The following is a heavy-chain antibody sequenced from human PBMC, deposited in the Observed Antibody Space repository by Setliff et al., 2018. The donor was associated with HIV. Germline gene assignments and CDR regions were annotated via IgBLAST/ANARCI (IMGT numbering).Heavy chain of an antibody. CDR3: AKNLYRSPWSPLDY. Sequence: LRLSCAASGFTFSSYGMHWVRQAPGKGLEWVAFIRYDDSYKFYADSVKGRFTISRDNSKNTLYLQMNSLRADDTAVYYCAKNLYRSPWSPLDYWGQGTLVTVS. V-gene: IGHV3-30*02. J-gene: IGHJ4*02. CDR1: GFTFSSYG. D-gene: IGHD6-19*01. CDR2: IRYDDSYK.